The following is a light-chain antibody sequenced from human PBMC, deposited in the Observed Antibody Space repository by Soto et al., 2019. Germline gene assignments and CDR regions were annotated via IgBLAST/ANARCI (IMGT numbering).Light chain of an antibody. CDR3: MQSLQTPRT. Sequence: DIVMTQSPLSLPVTPGEPASISCSSSQSLLLSNGYNYLDWYLQKPGQSPQLLIYLGSSRASGVPDRFSGSGSGTHFTLKISRVEAEDVGVYYCMQSLQTPRTFGQGTRLEIK. J-gene: IGKJ5*01. CDR1: QSLLLSNGYNY. V-gene: IGKV2-28*01. CDR2: LGS.